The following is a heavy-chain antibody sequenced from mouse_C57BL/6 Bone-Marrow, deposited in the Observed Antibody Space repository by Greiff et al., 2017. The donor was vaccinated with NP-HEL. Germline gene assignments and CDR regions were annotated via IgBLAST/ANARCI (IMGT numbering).Heavy chain of an antibody. D-gene: IGHD1-1*01. Sequence: QVQLKQPGAELVRPGTSVKLSCKASGYTFTSYWMHWVKQRPGQGLEWIGVIDPSDSYTNYNQKFKGKATLTVDTSSSTAYMQLSSLTSEDSAVYYCARCTRYYGSAFAYWGQGTLVTVSA. CDR1: GYTFTSYW. CDR2: IDPSDSYT. J-gene: IGHJ3*01. V-gene: IGHV1-59*01. CDR3: ARCTRYYGSAFAY.